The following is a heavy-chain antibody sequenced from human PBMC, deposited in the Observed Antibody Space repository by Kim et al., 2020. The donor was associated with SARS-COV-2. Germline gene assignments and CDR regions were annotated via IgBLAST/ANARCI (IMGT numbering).Heavy chain of an antibody. J-gene: IGHJ3*02. V-gene: IGHV1-69*13. CDR3: ARGPITMVRGVIFRMDAFDI. D-gene: IGHD3-10*01. CDR1: GGTFSSYA. CDR2: IIPIFGTA. Sequence: SVKVSCKASGGTFSSYAISWVRQAPGQGLEWMGGIIPIFGTANYAQKFQGRVTITADESTSTAYMELSSLRSEDTAVYYCARGPITMVRGVIFRMDAFDIWGQGTMVTVSS.